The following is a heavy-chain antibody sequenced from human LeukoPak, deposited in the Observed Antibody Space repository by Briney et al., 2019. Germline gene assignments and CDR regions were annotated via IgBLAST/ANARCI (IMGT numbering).Heavy chain of an antibody. Sequence: ASVKVSCKVSGYTLTELSMYWVRQAPGKGLEWMGGFDLEDGETIYAQKFQGRVTMTEDTSTDTAYMELSSLRSEDTAVYYCATGWGDYVWGSYRPPSFDYWGQGTLVTVSS. CDR2: FDLEDGET. CDR3: ATGWGDYVWGSYRPPSFDY. D-gene: IGHD3-16*02. J-gene: IGHJ4*02. CDR1: GYTLTELS. V-gene: IGHV1-24*01.